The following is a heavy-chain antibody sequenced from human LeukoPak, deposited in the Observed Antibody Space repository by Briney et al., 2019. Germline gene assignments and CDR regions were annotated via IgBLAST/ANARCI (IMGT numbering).Heavy chain of an antibody. V-gene: IGHV3-74*01. D-gene: IGHD3-22*01. CDR2: INTDGSST. CDR1: GFTFSSYW. CDR3: AREMVADSSGYYDY. J-gene: IGHJ4*02. Sequence: PGGSLRLSCAASGFTFSSYWMHWVRQAPGKGLVWVSRINTDGSSTSYADSVKGRFTISRDNAKNMLYLQMNSLRAEDTAVYYCAREMVADSSGYYDYWGQGTLVTVSS.